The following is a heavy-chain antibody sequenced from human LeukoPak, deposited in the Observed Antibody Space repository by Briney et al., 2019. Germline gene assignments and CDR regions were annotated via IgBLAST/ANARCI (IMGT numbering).Heavy chain of an antibody. CDR2: INPSGGST. J-gene: IGHJ4*02. CDR3: ARAGRIYIAAAQSVDY. CDR1: GYTFTSYY. Sequence: ASVKVSCKASGYTFTSYYMHRVRQAPGQGLEWMGIINPSGGSTSYAQKFQGRVTMTRDTSTSTVYMELSSLRSEDTAVYYCARAGRIYIAAAQSVDYWGQGTLVTVSS. V-gene: IGHV1-46*01. D-gene: IGHD6-13*01.